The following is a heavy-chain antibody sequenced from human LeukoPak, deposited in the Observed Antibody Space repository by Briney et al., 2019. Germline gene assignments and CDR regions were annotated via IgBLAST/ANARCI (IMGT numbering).Heavy chain of an antibody. CDR3: ARTGYYGSGSYGKYYFDY. J-gene: IGHJ4*02. D-gene: IGHD3-10*01. Sequence: SETLSLTCTVSGGSVSSYYWSWIRQPPGKGLEWIGYIYTSGGTNYNPSLKSRVTISVDTSKNQVSLKVSSVTAADTAVYYCARTGYYGSGSYGKYYFDYWGQGTLVTVSS. CDR1: GGSVSSYY. V-gene: IGHV4-4*09. CDR2: IYTSGGT.